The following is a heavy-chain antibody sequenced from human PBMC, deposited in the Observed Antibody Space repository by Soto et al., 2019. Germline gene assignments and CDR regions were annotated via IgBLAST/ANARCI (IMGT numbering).Heavy chain of an antibody. CDR3: ARDLVLAGYYFDN. CDR1: GYTFTNYA. D-gene: IGHD2-8*02. Sequence: ASVKVSCKASGYTFTNYAIHWVRQAPGQRLEWMGWTNAGNGNTKYSQKFQGRVTFTRDTSATTAYMELSSLTSEDTAVYYCARDLVLAGYYFDNWGQATLVTVSS. V-gene: IGHV1-3*01. J-gene: IGHJ4*02. CDR2: TNAGNGNT.